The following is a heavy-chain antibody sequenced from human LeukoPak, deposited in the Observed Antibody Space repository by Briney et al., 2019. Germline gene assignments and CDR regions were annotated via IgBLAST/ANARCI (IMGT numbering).Heavy chain of an antibody. D-gene: IGHD3-10*01. J-gene: IGHJ4*02. Sequence: GGSLRLSCAASGFTFSSYWMNWVRQAPGKGLVWVSRIASDGSSTTYADSVKGRFTISRDNSKNTLYLQMNSLRAEDTAVYYCAKGLVPYGSGSLYWGQGTLVTVSS. CDR1: GFTFSSYW. CDR3: AKGLVPYGSGSLY. CDR2: IASDGSST. V-gene: IGHV3-74*01.